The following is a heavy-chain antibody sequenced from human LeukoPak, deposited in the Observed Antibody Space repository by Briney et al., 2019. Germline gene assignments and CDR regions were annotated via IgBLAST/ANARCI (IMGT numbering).Heavy chain of an antibody. V-gene: IGHV4-39*01. CDR3: ARPGGTYLNYWFFDL. CDR1: GVSITSGTHY. D-gene: IGHD1-26*01. Sequence: SETLSLTCTVSGVSITSGTHYWGWIRQPPGKGLECIGIIYYTGSTFYNPSLTSRLTISVDTSKNQFSLELSSVTAADTAVYYCARPGGTYLNYWFFDLWGRGTLVTVPS. J-gene: IGHJ2*01. CDR2: IYYTGST.